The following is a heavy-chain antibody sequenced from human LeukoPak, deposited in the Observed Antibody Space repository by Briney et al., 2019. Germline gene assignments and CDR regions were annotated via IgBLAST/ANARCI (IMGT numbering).Heavy chain of an antibody. V-gene: IGHV4-34*01. CDR3: ATRESLLWFGELSRYYYMDV. J-gene: IGHJ6*03. CDR2: INHSGST. D-gene: IGHD3-10*01. CDR1: GGSFSGYY. Sequence: PSETLSLTCAVYGGSFSGYYWSWLRQPPGKGLEWIGEINHSGSTNYNPSLKSRVTTSVDTSKNQYSLKLSSVTAADTAVYYCATRESLLWFGELSRYYYMDVWGKGTTVTVSS.